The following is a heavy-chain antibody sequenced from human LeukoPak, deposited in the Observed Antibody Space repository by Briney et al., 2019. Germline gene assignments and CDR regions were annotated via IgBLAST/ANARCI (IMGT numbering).Heavy chain of an antibody. CDR3: ARVRDSGSLDAFDI. D-gene: IGHD1-26*01. J-gene: IGHJ3*02. CDR1: GFTFDDYG. CDR2: INWNGGST. Sequence: GGSLRLSCAASGFTFDDYGMSWVRQAPGKGLEWVSGINWNGGSTGYADSVKGRFTISRDNAKNSLYLQMNSLRAEDTALYYCARVRDSGSLDAFDIWGQGTMGTVSS. V-gene: IGHV3-20*04.